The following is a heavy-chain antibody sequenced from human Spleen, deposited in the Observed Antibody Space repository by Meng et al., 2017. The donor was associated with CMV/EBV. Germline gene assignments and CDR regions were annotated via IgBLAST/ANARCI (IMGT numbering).Heavy chain of an antibody. CDR1: GGSISSSSYY. Sequence: SETLSLTCTVSGGSISSSSYYWGWIRQPPGKGLEWIGSIYYSGSTYYNPSLKSRVTISVDTSKNQFSLKLSSVTAADTAVYYCARKPYRRFDYWGQGSLVTVSS. CDR3: ARKPYRRFDY. D-gene: IGHD3-16*02. J-gene: IGHJ4*02. CDR2: IYYSGST. V-gene: IGHV4-39*01.